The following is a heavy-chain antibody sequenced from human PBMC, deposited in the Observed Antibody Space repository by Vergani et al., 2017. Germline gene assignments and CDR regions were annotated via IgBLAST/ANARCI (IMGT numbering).Heavy chain of an antibody. D-gene: IGHD3-16*01. Sequence: QVQLQQWGAGLLKPSETLSLPCAVYGGSFSGYYWSWIRQPPGKGLEWIGEINHSGSTNYNPSLKSRVTISVDTSKNHISRKLSSVTAADAAVYYCARLLRELRWGFAYGGEDDFDYWGQGTLVTVAS. V-gene: IGHV4-34*01. CDR2: INHSGST. CDR1: GGSFSGYY. J-gene: IGHJ4*02. CDR3: ARLLRELRWGFAYGGEDDFDY.